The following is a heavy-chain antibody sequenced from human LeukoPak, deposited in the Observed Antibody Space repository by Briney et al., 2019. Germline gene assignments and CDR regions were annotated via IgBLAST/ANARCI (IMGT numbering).Heavy chain of an antibody. J-gene: IGHJ6*02. CDR1: GGSISSYY. V-gene: IGHV4-59*01. Sequence: PSETLSLTCTVSGGSISSYYWSWIRQPPGKGLEWIGYIYYSGSTNYNPSLKSRVTISVDTSKNQFSLKLSSVTAADTAVYYCARDFALGNVALAAAGTYYYYGMDVWGQGTTVTVSS. D-gene: IGHD6-13*01. CDR2: IYYSGST. CDR3: ARDFALGNVALAAAGTYYYYGMDV.